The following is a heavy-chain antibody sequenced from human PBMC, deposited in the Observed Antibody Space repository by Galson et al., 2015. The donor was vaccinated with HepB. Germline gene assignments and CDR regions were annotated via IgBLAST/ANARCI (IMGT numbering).Heavy chain of an antibody. J-gene: IGHJ4*02. CDR1: GYKFGIYW. CDR3: ARRGASSWYDFDN. CDR2: IYPGDSET. V-gene: IGHV5-51*01. Sequence: QSGAEVKKPGESLKISCKASGYKFGIYWIGWVRQMPEKGLEWMGVIYPGDSETRYSPSFQGQVTISADKSISTAYLQWSSLKASDTAMYYCARRGASSWYDFDNWGQGTLVTVSS. D-gene: IGHD6-13*01.